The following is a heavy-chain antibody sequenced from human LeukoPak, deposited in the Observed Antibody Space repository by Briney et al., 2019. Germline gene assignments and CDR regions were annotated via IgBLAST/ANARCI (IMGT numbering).Heavy chain of an antibody. Sequence: SETLSLTCAVYGGSFSGYYWSWIRQPPGKGLEWIGEINHSGSTNYNPSLKSRVTISVDTSKNQFSLKLSSVTAADTAVYYCARARHWLDLDAFDIWGQGTMVTVSS. CDR3: ARARHWLDLDAFDI. J-gene: IGHJ3*02. CDR1: GGSFSGYY. CDR2: INHSGST. D-gene: IGHD6-19*01. V-gene: IGHV4-34*01.